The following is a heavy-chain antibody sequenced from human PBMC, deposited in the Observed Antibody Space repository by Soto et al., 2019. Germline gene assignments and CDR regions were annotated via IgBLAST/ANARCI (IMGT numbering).Heavy chain of an antibody. Sequence: EVQLLESGGGLVQPGGSLRLSCAASGFTFSSYAMSWVRQAPGKGLEWVSAISGSGGSTYYADSVKGRFTISRDNSKNTLYLQMNSRRAEDTAVYYCAKGSAEGDYDILTGYYYFDYWGQGTLVTVSS. CDR1: GFTFSSYA. D-gene: IGHD3-9*01. V-gene: IGHV3-23*01. J-gene: IGHJ4*02. CDR2: ISGSGGST. CDR3: AKGSAEGDYDILTGYYYFDY.